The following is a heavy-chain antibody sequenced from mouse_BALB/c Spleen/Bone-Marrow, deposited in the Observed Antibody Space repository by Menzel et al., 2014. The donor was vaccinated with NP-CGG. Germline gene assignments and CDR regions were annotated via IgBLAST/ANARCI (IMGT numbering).Heavy chain of an antibody. CDR2: ISYTGST. CDR3: ARDYGRSFDY. Sequence: EVKLVESGPSLVKPSQTLSLTCSVTGDSITSGYWNWIRKFPGNKFEYMGYISYTGSTYYNPSLQSQISITRDTSKNQYYLQLNSVTTEDTATYYCARDYGRSFDYWGQGTPLTGSS. CDR1: GDSITSGY. J-gene: IGHJ2*01. D-gene: IGHD1-1*01. V-gene: IGHV3-8*02.